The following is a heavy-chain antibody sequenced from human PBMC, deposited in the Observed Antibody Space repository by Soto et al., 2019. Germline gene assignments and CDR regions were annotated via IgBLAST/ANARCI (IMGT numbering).Heavy chain of an antibody. CDR2: ISSDGNNQ. CDR1: GFTSSSFV. D-gene: IGHD3-10*01. Sequence: QVQLVESGGGVVQPGTSLRLSCAASGFTSSSFVIHWVRQAPGKGLEWLAVISSDGNNQYYADSVKGRFTISRDNSKKRLYLQLNSLRAEDTAVYFCAKERGVLDAFDIWGQGTMVTVS. J-gene: IGHJ3*02. CDR3: AKERGVLDAFDI. V-gene: IGHV3-30*18.